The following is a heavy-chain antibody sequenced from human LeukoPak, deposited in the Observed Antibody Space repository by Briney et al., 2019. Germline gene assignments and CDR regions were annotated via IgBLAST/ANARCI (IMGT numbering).Heavy chain of an antibody. CDR3: ARVRRWYYGSGSYPPYYYYYGMDV. D-gene: IGHD3-10*01. Sequence: PSETLSLTCAVYGGSFSGYYWSWIRQPPGKGLEWIGEINHSGSTNYNPSLKSRVTISVDTSKNQFSLKLSSETAADTAVYYCARVRRWYYGSGSYPPYYYYYGMDVWGQGTTVTVSS. J-gene: IGHJ6*02. V-gene: IGHV4-34*01. CDR2: INHSGST. CDR1: GGSFSGYY.